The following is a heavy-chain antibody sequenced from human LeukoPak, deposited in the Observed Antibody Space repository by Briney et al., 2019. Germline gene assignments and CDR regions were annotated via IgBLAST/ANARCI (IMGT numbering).Heavy chain of an antibody. Sequence: PGGSLRLSCAASGFTVSSNYMSWVRQAPGKGLEWVSVIYSGGSTYYADSVKGRFTISRDNSKNTLYLQMNSLRAEDTAVYYCARELDYGDCTWFDPWGQGTLVTVSS. CDR1: GFTVSSNY. CDR3: ARELDYGDCTWFDP. V-gene: IGHV3-66*01. D-gene: IGHD4-17*01. J-gene: IGHJ5*02. CDR2: IYSGGST.